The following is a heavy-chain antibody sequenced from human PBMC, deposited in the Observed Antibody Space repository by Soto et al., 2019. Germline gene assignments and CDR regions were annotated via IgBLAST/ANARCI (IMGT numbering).Heavy chain of an antibody. J-gene: IGHJ4*02. V-gene: IGHV3-48*02. Sequence: GGSLRLSCVASGFSLANYPMNWVRQTPGKGLEWISYSSPRGDTIYYADSVEGRFTISRDNARNSLSLHTSSLRDEDSALYYCAKGPHTNVGWPYYFESWGQGVPVTVSS. CDR2: SSPRGDTI. CDR1: GFSLANYP. D-gene: IGHD6-19*01. CDR3: AKGPHTNVGWPYYFES.